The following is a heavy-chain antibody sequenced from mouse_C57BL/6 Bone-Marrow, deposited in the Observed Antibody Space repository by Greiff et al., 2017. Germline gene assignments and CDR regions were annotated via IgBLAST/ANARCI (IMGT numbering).Heavy chain of an antibody. CDR2: ISSGSSTI. J-gene: IGHJ1*03. V-gene: IGHV5-17*01. CDR1: GFTFSDYG. CDR3: ACITTVVSHGWYFDV. D-gene: IGHD1-1*01. Sequence: EVQLVESGGGLVKPGGSLKLSCAASGFTFSDYGMHWVRQAPEKGLEWVAYISSGSSTIYYADTVKGRFTISRDNAKNTLFLQMTSLRSEDTAMYYCACITTVVSHGWYFDVGGTGTTVTVSS.